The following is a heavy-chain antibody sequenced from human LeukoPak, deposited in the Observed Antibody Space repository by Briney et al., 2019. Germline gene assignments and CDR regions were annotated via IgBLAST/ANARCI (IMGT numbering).Heavy chain of an antibody. Sequence: SETLSLTCTVSGGSISSSSYYWGWLRQPPGKGLEWIGSIYYSGSTYYNPSLKSRVTISVDTSKNQFSLKLSSVTAADTAVYYCARRNTYYYDSSGYFDYWGQGTLVTVSS. CDR1: GGSISSSSYY. CDR2: IYYSGST. J-gene: IGHJ4*02. V-gene: IGHV4-39*01. CDR3: ARRNTYYYDSSGYFDY. D-gene: IGHD3-22*01.